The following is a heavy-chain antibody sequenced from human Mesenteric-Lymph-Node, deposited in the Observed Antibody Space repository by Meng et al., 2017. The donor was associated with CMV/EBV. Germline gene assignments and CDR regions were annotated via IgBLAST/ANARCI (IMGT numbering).Heavy chain of an antibody. CDR2: ISYDGSDK. V-gene: IGHV3-30*04. CDR1: GFTFSGHV. CDR3: ARAKQLDHYYYYGLDV. D-gene: IGHD6-6*01. Sequence: GESLKISCAASGFTFSGHVMNWVRQAPGKGLEWVAVISYDGSDKYYADSVKGRFTISRDNAKNSLYLQMSSLGAEDTAVYYCARAKQLDHYYYYGLDVWGQGTTVTVSS. J-gene: IGHJ6*02.